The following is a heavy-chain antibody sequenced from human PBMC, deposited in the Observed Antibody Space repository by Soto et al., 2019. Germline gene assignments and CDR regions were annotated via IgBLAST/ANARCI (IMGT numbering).Heavy chain of an antibody. D-gene: IGHD2-8*01. Sequence: QVQLVESGGGVVQPGRSLRLSCAASGFTFSSYGMHWVRQAPGKGLEWVAVISYDGSNKYYADSVKGRFTISRDNSKNTLYLQMNSLRAEDTAVYYCAKGAGVCHTWGQGILVTVSS. CDR1: GFTFSSYG. CDR2: ISYDGSNK. V-gene: IGHV3-30*18. CDR3: AKGAGVCHT. J-gene: IGHJ4*02.